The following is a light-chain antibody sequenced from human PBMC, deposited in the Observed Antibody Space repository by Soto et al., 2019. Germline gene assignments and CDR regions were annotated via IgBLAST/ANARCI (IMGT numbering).Light chain of an antibody. CDR1: QSIKSW. Sequence: DIQMTQAPSTLSASVEDRVTITCRASQSIKSWLAWYQQKPGKAPKLLIYKASTLKSGVPSRFSGSGSGTESTLTISSLQPDDFATYYCQHYNSYSEAFGQGTKVDIK. CDR3: QHYNSYSEA. CDR2: KAS. J-gene: IGKJ1*01. V-gene: IGKV1-5*03.